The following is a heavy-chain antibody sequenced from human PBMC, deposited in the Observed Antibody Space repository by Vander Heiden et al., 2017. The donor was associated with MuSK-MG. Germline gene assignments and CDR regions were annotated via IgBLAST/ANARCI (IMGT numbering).Heavy chain of an antibody. V-gene: IGHV3-23*01. CDR2: ISGSGGST. Sequence: EVQLLESGGGLVQPGGSLRLSCAASGFTFSSYAMSWVRQAPGKGLEWVSAISGSGGSTYYADSVKGRFTISRDNSKNTLYLQMNSLRAEDTAVYYCAKDEFNDILTGYSPIDYWGQGTLVTVSS. J-gene: IGHJ4*02. CDR3: AKDEFNDILTGYSPIDY. D-gene: IGHD3-9*01. CDR1: GFTFSSYA.